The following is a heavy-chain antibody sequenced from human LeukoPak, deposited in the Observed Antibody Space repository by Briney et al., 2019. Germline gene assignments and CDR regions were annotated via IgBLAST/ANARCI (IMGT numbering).Heavy chain of an antibody. J-gene: IGHJ6*02. D-gene: IGHD1-14*01. V-gene: IGHV1-69*04. CDR2: IIPILGIA. CDR1: GGTFSSFA. CDR3: ARLGTHYYYYGMDV. Sequence: SVKVSCKASGGTFSSFAISWVRQAPGQGLEWMGRIIPILGIANYAQKFQGRVTITADKSTSTAYMELSSLRSEDTAVYYCARLGTHYYYYGMDVWGQGTTVTVSS.